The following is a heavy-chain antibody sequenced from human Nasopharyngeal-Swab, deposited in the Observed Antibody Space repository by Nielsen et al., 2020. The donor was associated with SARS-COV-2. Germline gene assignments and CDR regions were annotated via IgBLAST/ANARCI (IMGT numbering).Heavy chain of an antibody. Sequence: GESLKISCAASGFTFSSYAMHWVRQAPGKGLEWVAVISYDGSNKYYADSVKGRFTISRDNSKNTLYLQMNSLRAEDTAVYYCARDRAYYYDSSGYYSDAFEIWGQGTMVTVSS. CDR3: ARDRAYYYDSSGYYSDAFEI. CDR2: ISYDGSNK. CDR1: GFTFSSYA. J-gene: IGHJ3*02. V-gene: IGHV3-30-3*01. D-gene: IGHD3-22*01.